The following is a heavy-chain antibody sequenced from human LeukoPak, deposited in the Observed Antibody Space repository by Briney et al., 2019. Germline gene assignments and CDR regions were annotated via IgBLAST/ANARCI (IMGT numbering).Heavy chain of an antibody. Sequence: PSETLSLTCTVSGGSISSYYWSWIRQPPGKGLEWIGYIYYSGSTNYNPSLKSRVTISVDTSKNQLSLKLSSVTAADTAVYYCARDSGGYLRYYYYYMDVWGKGTTVTVSS. CDR2: IYYSGST. J-gene: IGHJ6*03. CDR3: ARDSGGYLRYYYYYMDV. V-gene: IGHV4-59*01. D-gene: IGHD1-26*01. CDR1: GGSISSYY.